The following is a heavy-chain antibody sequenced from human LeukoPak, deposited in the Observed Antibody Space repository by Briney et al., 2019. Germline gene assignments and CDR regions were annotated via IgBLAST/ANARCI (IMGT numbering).Heavy chain of an antibody. V-gene: IGHV3-74*01. CDR2: INNDGSST. Sequence: PGGSLRLSCAASGFTFSSHWMHWVRQVPGKGLVWVSRINNDGSSTTYADSVKGRFTISRDNAKNTLYLQMNSLRAEDTAVYYCTREVQAAGKTLDYWGQGTLITVSS. J-gene: IGHJ4*02. CDR1: GFTFSSHW. CDR3: TREVQAAGKTLDY. D-gene: IGHD6-13*01.